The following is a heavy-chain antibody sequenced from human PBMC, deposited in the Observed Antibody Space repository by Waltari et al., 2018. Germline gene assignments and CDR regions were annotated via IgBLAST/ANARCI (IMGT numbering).Heavy chain of an antibody. Sequence: EVELVESGGGLVQPGGSLRLSCATSGFTFSDYWMSWVRQAPGKGLEWVANINQDSSGKSYVYSVKGRFAISRDNAQKSLSLQMNSLRVEDTAVYYCARDRAYSNYGTGIYFCDYWGLGRPVTVSS. CDR1: GFTFSDYW. CDR2: INQDSSGK. J-gene: IGHJ4*02. V-gene: IGHV3-7*01. D-gene: IGHD4-4*01. CDR3: ARDRAYSNYGTGIYFCDY.